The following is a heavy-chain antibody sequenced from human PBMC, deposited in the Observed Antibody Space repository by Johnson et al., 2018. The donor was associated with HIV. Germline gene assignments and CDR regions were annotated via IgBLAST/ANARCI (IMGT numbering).Heavy chain of an antibody. D-gene: IGHD3-22*01. CDR1: GFTCSSYA. V-gene: IGHV3-30*04. CDR2: ISYDGSNK. J-gene: IGHJ3*02. CDR3: LRRFYDSSALDI. Sequence: QVQLVESGGGVVQPGRSLRLSCAASGFTCSSYAMHWVRQAPGKGLEWVAVISYDGSNKYYADSVQGRFTISRDNSKNTLYLQMKSLRAEETAVYYWLRRFYDSSALDIWGQGTLVTVSS.